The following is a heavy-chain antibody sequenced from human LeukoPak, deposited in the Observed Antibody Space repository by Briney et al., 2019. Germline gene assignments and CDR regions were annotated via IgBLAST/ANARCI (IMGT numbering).Heavy chain of an antibody. J-gene: IGHJ5*02. D-gene: IGHD1-14*01. CDR3: ARKLINRNWFDP. CDR2: IFPISGPT. CDR1: GGTSSDYA. V-gene: IGHV1-69*05. Sequence: SVKVSCKASGGTSSDYAINWVRQAPGQGLEWMGGIFPISGPTNYAQKLQGRVTMTTDTSTSTAYMELRSLRSDDTAVYYCARKLINRNWFDPWGQGTLVTVSS.